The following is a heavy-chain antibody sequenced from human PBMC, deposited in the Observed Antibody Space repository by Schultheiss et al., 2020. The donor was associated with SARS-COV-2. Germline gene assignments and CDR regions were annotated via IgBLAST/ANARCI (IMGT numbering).Heavy chain of an antibody. CDR2: ISSSSSYI. CDR3: AKVGELLWFGELFPFDY. V-gene: IGHV3-23*01. J-gene: IGHJ4*02. CDR1: GFTFGSYA. Sequence: GESLKISCAASGFTFGSYAMSWVRQAPGKGLEWVSSISSSSSYIYYADSVKGRFTISRDNSKNTLYLQMNSLRAEDTAVYYCAKVGELLWFGELFPFDYWGQGTLVTVSS. D-gene: IGHD3-10*01.